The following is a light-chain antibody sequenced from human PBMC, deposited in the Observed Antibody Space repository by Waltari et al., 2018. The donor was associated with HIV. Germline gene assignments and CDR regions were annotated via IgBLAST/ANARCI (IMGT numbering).Light chain of an antibody. Sequence: GSLGQSVTISCTGATRDIGDFVSWYQQLPGRAPQLLFSGVNRRASGISHRFFASKSGATASLTISRLQADDEGCYYCSSTADLESVTFGGGT. CDR1: TRDIGDF. J-gene: IGLJ2*01. CDR3: SSTADLESVT. V-gene: IGLV2-14*03. CDR2: GVN.